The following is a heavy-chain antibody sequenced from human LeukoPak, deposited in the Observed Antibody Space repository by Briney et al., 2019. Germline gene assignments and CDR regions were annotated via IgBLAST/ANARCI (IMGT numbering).Heavy chain of an antibody. CDR1: GFSLNDDA. CDR3: ARQWPEYYMDV. D-gene: IGHD6-19*01. J-gene: IGHJ6*03. Sequence: GRSLRLSCAASGFSLNDDAMHWVRQAPGQGLEWVAAISWNGGSIRYAHSVRGRFTISRDSAKNSLYLQMNSLRAEDTALYYCARQWPEYYMDVWGKGTTVTVSS. V-gene: IGHV3-9*01. CDR2: ISWNGGSI.